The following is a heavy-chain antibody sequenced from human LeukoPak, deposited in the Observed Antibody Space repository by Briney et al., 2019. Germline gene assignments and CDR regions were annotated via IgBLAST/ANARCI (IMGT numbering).Heavy chain of an antibody. CDR1: GFTFSSYA. D-gene: IGHD2-15*01. Sequence: GGSLRLSCATSGFTFSSYAMSWVRQAPGKGLEWVSAISGSGGSTYYADSVKGRFTISRDNSKNTLYLQMNSLRAEDTAVYYCAKDVGTLLLYYGMDVWGQGTTVTVSS. J-gene: IGHJ6*02. V-gene: IGHV3-23*01. CDR2: ISGSGGST. CDR3: AKDVGTLLLYYGMDV.